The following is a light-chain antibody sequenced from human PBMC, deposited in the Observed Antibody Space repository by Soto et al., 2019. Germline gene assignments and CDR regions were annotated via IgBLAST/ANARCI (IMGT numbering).Light chain of an antibody. V-gene: IGKV1-5*01. CDR2: GAS. CDR3: QQYNSFSYT. CDR1: ESISTW. J-gene: IGKJ2*01. Sequence: DIQMTQSPPTLSASVGDRVTITCRASESISTWLAWYQQKPGKSPKLLIYGASNLERGVPSRFSGSGSGTEFTLTISSLQPDDFSTYYCQQYNSFSYTFGPGTKVDIK.